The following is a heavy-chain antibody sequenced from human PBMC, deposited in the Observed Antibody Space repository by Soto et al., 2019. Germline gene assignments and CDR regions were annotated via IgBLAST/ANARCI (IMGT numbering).Heavy chain of an antibody. J-gene: IGHJ6*02. V-gene: IGHV1-69*13. CDR1: GGTFSSYA. D-gene: IGHD3-9*01. Sequence: ASVKVSCKASGGTFSSYAISWVRQAPGQGLEWMGGIIPIFGTANYAQKFQGRVTITADESTSTAYMELSSLRSEDTVVYYCAKAYYDILTGYQLYYYYYGMDVWGQGTTVTVSS. CDR3: AKAYYDILTGYQLYYYYYGMDV. CDR2: IIPIFGTA.